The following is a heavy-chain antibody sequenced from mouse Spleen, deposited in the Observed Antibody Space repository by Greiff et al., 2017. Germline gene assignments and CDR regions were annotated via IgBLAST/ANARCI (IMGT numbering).Heavy chain of an antibody. CDR1: GYTFTDYE. D-gene: IGHD1-1*01. Sequence: QVQLQQSGAELVRPGASVTLSCKASGYTFTDYEMHWVKQTPVHGLEWIGAIDPETGGTAYNQKFKGKAILTADKSSSTAYMELRSLTSEDSAVYYCTRIYGSSPYYYAMDYWGQGTSVTVSS. V-gene: IGHV1-15*01. CDR2: IDPETGGT. CDR3: TRIYGSSPYYYAMDY. J-gene: IGHJ4*01.